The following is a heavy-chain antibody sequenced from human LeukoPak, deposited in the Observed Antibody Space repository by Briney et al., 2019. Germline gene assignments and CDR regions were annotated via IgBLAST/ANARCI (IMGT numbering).Heavy chain of an antibody. CDR1: GFTFSSYG. CDR3: AKAPLWIQLWPTWFDP. Sequence: GRSLRLSCAASGFTFSSYGMHWVRQAPGKGLEWVAVISYDGSNKYYADSVKGRFTISRDNSKNTLYLQMNSLRAEDTAVYYCAKAPLWIQLWPTWFDPWGQGTLVTVSS. CDR2: ISYDGSNK. V-gene: IGHV3-30*18. D-gene: IGHD5-18*01. J-gene: IGHJ5*02.